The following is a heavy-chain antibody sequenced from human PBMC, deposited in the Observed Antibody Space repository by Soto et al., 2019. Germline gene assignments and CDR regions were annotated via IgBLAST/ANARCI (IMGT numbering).Heavy chain of an antibody. V-gene: IGHV3-23*01. D-gene: IGHD5-12*01. Sequence: PGGSLRLSCAASGFTFTSYAMSWVRQAPAKGLEWVSVISGTGGTTYHAGSVKGRFTISRDNSKNTLYLQMNSLRGEDTAVYHCAKFPEYSAYDGSYFDYWGHGTLVTVSS. J-gene: IGHJ4*01. CDR3: AKFPEYSAYDGSYFDY. CDR2: ISGTGGTT. CDR1: GFTFTSYA.